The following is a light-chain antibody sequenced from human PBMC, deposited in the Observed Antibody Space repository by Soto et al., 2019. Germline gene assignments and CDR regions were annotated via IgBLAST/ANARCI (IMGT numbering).Light chain of an antibody. Sequence: QSVLTQPASVSGSPGQSIAISCSGTSSDVGAYNYVSWYQQHSGKAPKLMIYDVNYRPSGISDHFTASKSGNTATLTISRLQAEDEADYYCSSYTTSSSYVFGSGTKVTVL. CDR1: SSDVGAYNY. CDR3: SSYTTSSSYV. V-gene: IGLV2-14*01. CDR2: DVN. J-gene: IGLJ1*01.